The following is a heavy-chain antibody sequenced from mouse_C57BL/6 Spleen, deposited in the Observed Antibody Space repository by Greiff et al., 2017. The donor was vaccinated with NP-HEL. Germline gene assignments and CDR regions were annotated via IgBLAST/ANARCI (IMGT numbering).Heavy chain of an antibody. Sequence: EVMLVESGGGLVKPGGSLKLSCAASGFTFSSYAMSWVRQTPEKRLEWVATISDGGSYTYYPDNVKGRFTISRDNAKNNLYLQMSHLKSEDTAMYYCAREGGNYDWFAYWGQGTLVTVSA. CDR1: GFTFSSYA. J-gene: IGHJ3*01. CDR2: ISDGGSYT. V-gene: IGHV5-4*01. D-gene: IGHD2-1*01. CDR3: AREGGNYDWFAY.